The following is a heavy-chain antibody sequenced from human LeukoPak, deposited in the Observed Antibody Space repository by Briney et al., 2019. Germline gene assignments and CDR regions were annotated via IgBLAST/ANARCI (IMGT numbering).Heavy chain of an antibody. Sequence: ASVKVSCKASGYTFTNYGISWVRQAPGQGLEWMGWISGYNGNTHYAQKLQGRVTMTTDTSTTTAYMELSSLRSEDTAVYYCATNYYDSSGYYYSDAFDIWGQGTMVTVSS. V-gene: IGHV1-18*01. D-gene: IGHD3-22*01. CDR1: GYTFTNYG. J-gene: IGHJ3*02. CDR3: ATNYYDSSGYYYSDAFDI. CDR2: ISGYNGNT.